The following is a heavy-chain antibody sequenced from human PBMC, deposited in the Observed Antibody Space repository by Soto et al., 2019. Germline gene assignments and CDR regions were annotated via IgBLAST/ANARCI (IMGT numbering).Heavy chain of an antibody. J-gene: IGHJ5*02. D-gene: IGHD2-2*01. V-gene: IGHV3-23*01. Sequence: PGGSLRLSCAASGFTFSSYAMSWVRQAPGKGLEWVSAISGSGGSTYYADSVKGRFTISRDNSKNTLYLQMNSLRAEDTAVYYCAKDTIVVVPAALPKVYNCFNPWGQGTLVTFSS. CDR1: GFTFSSYA. CDR2: ISGSGGST. CDR3: AKDTIVVVPAALPKVYNCFNP.